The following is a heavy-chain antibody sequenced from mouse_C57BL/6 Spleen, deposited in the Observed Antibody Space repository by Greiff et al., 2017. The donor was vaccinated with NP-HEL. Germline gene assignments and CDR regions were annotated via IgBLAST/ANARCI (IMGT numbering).Heavy chain of an antibody. J-gene: IGHJ4*01. Sequence: EVKLMESGGGLVKPGGSLKLSCAASGFTFSSYAMSWVRQTPEKRLEWVATISAGGSYTYYPDNVKGRFTVSRDNAKNNLYLQMSHLKSEDTAMYYCARTMIRAMDYWGQGTSVTVSS. V-gene: IGHV5-4*03. CDR2: ISAGGSYT. CDR1: GFTFSSYA. D-gene: IGHD2-4*01. CDR3: ARTMIRAMDY.